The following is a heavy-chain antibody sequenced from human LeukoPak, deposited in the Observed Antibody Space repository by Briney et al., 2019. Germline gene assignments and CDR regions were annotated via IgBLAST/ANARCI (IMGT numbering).Heavy chain of an antibody. J-gene: IGHJ4*02. CDR1: GYSISSGAY. V-gene: IGHV4-38-2*02. CDR3: VRDPPDY. CDR2: IYHDGST. Sequence: SETLSLTCAVSGYSISSGAYWGWLRQPPGKGLEGIGCIYHDGSTYYNPSLKSQVTISVDTSKNQFSLKLTSVTATDTAVYYCVRDPPDYWGQGTLVTVSS.